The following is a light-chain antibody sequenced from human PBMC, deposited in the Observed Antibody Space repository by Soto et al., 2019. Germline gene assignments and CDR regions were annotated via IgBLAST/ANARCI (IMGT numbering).Light chain of an antibody. Sequence: EIVMTQSPGTLSVYPGERATLSCRASQSVSSSLAWYQQRPGQAPRLLIYGASTRATGVPARFSGSGSGTEFTLTITSLQSEDFAVYYCQQDNNWPPYTFGQGTKLQIK. CDR2: GAS. V-gene: IGKV3-15*01. J-gene: IGKJ2*01. CDR1: QSVSSS. CDR3: QQDNNWPPYT.